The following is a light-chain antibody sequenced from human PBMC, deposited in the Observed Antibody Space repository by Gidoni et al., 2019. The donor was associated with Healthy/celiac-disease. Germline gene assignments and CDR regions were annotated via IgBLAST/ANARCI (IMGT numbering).Light chain of an antibody. Sequence: DIVITQSPLSLPVTPGEPASISCRSSQSLLHSNGYNYLDWYLQNPGQSPPLLIYLGSNRASGGPDRFSGSGSGTDFTLKISRVEAEDVGVYYCMQALQTPLTFGGGTKVEIK. CDR1: QSLLHSNGYNY. V-gene: IGKV2-28*01. J-gene: IGKJ4*01. CDR2: LGS. CDR3: MQALQTPLT.